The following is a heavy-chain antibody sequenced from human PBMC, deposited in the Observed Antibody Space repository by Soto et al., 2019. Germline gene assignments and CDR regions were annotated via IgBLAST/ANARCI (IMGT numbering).Heavy chain of an antibody. V-gene: IGHV4-4*02. CDR1: GGSISSSNW. CDR2: IYHSGST. CDR3: ARDSRDCSSTRCHRMDWFDP. J-gene: IGHJ5*02. Sequence: SETLSLTCAVSGGSISSSNWWSWVRQPPGKGLEWIGEIYHSGSTNYNPSLKSRVTISVDKSKNQFSLKLSSVTAADTAVYYCARDSRDCSSTRCHRMDWFDPWGQGTLVTVSS. D-gene: IGHD2-2*02.